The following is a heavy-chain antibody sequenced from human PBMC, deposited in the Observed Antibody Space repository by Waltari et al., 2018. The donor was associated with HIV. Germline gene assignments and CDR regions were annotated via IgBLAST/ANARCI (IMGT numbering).Heavy chain of an antibody. CDR2: INHSGST. CDR1: VGAFRIYS. V-gene: IGHV4-34*01. CDR3: ARALGEAALDY. Sequence: QVKLQLLGAGRLESSNTLSLCCAVQVGAFRIYSSHWIRQPPGKGLEWIVEINHSGSTNYNPSLKSRVTISVDTSKNQFSLKLSSVTAADTAVYYCARALGEAALDYWGQGTLVTVSS. D-gene: IGHD1-26*01. J-gene: IGHJ4*02.